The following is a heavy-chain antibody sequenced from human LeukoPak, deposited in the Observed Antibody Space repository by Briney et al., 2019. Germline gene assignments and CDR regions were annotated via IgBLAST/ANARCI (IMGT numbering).Heavy chain of an antibody. CDR1: GFSISTGYY. D-gene: IGHD1-1*01. CDR2: IYHSGNT. V-gene: IGHV4-38-2*01. Sequence: SETLSLTCAVSGFSISTGYYWGWIRQPPGKGLEWIGNIYHSGNTYYNPSLKSRVTISVDTSKNQFSLKPNSVTAADTALYYCARLWDNWNSDYWGQGTLVTVSS. CDR3: ARLWDNWNSDY. J-gene: IGHJ4*02.